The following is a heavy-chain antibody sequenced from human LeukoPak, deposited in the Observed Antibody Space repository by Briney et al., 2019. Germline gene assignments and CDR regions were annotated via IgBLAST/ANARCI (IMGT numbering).Heavy chain of an antibody. J-gene: IGHJ4*02. CDR3: ARDPSKIWEWLSSRFDY. CDR1: GYTFTNYG. D-gene: IGHD3-3*01. Sequence: ASVKVSCKTSGYTFTNYGISWVRQAPGQGPEWMGWINPYNGDRKYAEMFQGRVTMTTDTSTNTAHMELRSLRSDDTAVYYCARDPSKIWEWLSSRFDYWGQGTLVTVSS. CDR2: INPYNGDR. V-gene: IGHV1-18*01.